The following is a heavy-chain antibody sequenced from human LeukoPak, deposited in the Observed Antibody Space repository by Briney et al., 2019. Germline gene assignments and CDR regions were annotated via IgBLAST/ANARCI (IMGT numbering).Heavy chain of an antibody. D-gene: IGHD6-19*01. V-gene: IGHV4-34*01. CDR2: INHSGST. Sequence: NTSETLSLTCAVYGGSFSGYYWGWIRQPPGKGLERIGEINHSGSTNYNPSLKSRVTISVDTSKNQFSLKLSSVTAADTAVYYCARATRYSSGWSRYYFDYWGQGTLVTVSS. J-gene: IGHJ4*02. CDR1: GGSFSGYY. CDR3: ARATRYSSGWSRYYFDY.